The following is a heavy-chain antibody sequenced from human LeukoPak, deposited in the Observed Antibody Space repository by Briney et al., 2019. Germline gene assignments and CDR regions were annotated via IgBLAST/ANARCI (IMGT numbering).Heavy chain of an antibody. Sequence: PSETLSLTCTVSGYSISSGYYWDWIRQPPGKGLEWIGSIYHTGSTYYNPSLKSRVTISVDKSKNQFSLKLSSVTAADTAVYYCARRVSSTRIPDWGQGTLVTVSS. CDR3: ARRVSSTRIPD. CDR1: GYSISSGYY. J-gene: IGHJ4*02. CDR2: IYHTGST. D-gene: IGHD2-2*01. V-gene: IGHV4-38-2*02.